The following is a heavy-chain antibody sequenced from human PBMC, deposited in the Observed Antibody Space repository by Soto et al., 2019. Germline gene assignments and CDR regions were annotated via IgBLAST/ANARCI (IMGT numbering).Heavy chain of an antibody. Sequence: VKVSCKASGYTFTSYDINWVRQATVQGLELMGWMNPNSGNTGYAQKFQGRVTMTRNTSISTAYMELSSLRSEDTAVYYCARGLFTMVRGVIITEDAFDIWGQGTMVTVSS. CDR2: MNPNSGNT. V-gene: IGHV1-8*01. CDR3: ARGLFTMVRGVIITEDAFDI. J-gene: IGHJ3*02. CDR1: GYTFTSYD. D-gene: IGHD3-10*01.